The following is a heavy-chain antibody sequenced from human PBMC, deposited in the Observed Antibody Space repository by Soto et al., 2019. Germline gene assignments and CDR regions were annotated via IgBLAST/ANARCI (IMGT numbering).Heavy chain of an antibody. D-gene: IGHD2-15*01. CDR1: GGSVSSGSYY. Sequence: QVHLQESGPGLVKPSETLSLTCTVSGGSVSSGSYYWSWIRQPPGKGLEWIGYIYYSGSTNYNPSLKSRVTISVDTSKNQFSLKLSSVTAADTAVYYCARGSGPNDAFDIWGQGTMVTVSS. V-gene: IGHV4-61*01. J-gene: IGHJ3*02. CDR2: IYYSGST. CDR3: ARGSGPNDAFDI.